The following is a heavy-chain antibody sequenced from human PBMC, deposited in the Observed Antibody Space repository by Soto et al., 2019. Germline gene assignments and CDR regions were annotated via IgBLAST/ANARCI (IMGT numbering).Heavy chain of an antibody. CDR2: ISGSSSST. Sequence: PGGSLRLSCAASGFTFSDYYMSWIRQAPGKGLEWVSYISGSSSSTNYADSVKGRFTISRDNSKNSLYLQMNSLRAEDTAVYYSASRSSGWYFDYWGQGTLVTVSS. CDR1: GFTFSDYY. V-gene: IGHV3-11*03. D-gene: IGHD6-19*01. J-gene: IGHJ4*02. CDR3: ASRSSGWYFDY.